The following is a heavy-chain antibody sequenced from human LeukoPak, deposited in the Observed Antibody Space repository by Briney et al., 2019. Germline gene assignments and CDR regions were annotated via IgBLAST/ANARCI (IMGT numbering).Heavy chain of an antibody. J-gene: IGHJ5*02. Sequence: ASVKVSCKTSGYTFTGYYMHWVRQAPGQGLEWMGWINPNSGGTNYAQKLQGRVTMTTDTSTSTAYMELRSLRSDDTAVYYCARETHPNWFDPWGQGTLVTVSS. V-gene: IGHV1-2*02. CDR3: ARETHPNWFDP. CDR2: INPNSGGT. CDR1: GYTFTGYY.